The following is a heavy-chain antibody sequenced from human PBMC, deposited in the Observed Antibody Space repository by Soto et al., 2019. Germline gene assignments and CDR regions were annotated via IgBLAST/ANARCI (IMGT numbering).Heavy chain of an antibody. CDR1: GGSISSNSYY. CDR2: IYYSGAT. CDR3: AKDLYSSSWYGIDP. J-gene: IGHJ5*02. Sequence: PSETLSLTCTVSGGSISSNSYYWDWIRQPPGKGLEWIGSIYYSGATYYNPSLQSRVTISRDNSKNTLYLQMNSLRAEDTAVYYCAKDLYSSSWYGIDPWGQGTLVTVSS. V-gene: IGHV4-39*07. D-gene: IGHD6-13*01.